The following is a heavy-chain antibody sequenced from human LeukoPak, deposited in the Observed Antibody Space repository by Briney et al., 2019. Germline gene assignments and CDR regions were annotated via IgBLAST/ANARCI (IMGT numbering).Heavy chain of an antibody. CDR3: ARASGYYDSSGYPYYFDY. CDR1: GFTFSSYW. CDR2: IKQDGSEK. D-gene: IGHD3-22*01. J-gene: IGHJ4*02. V-gene: IGHV3-7*03. Sequence: SGGSLRLSCAASGFTFSSYWMSWVRQAPGKGLEWVANIKQDGSEKYYVDSVKGRFTISRDNAKNSLYLQMNSLRAEDTAVYYCARASGYYDSSGYPYYFDYWGQGTLVTVSS.